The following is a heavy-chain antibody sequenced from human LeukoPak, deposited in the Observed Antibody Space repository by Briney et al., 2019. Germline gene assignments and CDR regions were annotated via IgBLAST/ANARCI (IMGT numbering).Heavy chain of an antibody. Sequence: GGSLRLSCSASGFTFSSFAMHWVRQAPGKGLEYVAAISRNGGSTYYADSVKGRFTISRDNSKNTLYLQMSSLRAEDAAVYLCVKDLRSDFMGVLSRYLSYWGQGTLVTVSS. D-gene: IGHD2/OR15-2a*01. J-gene: IGHJ4*02. CDR1: GFTFSSFA. CDR2: ISRNGGST. V-gene: IGHV3-64D*09. CDR3: VKDLRSDFMGVLSRYLSY.